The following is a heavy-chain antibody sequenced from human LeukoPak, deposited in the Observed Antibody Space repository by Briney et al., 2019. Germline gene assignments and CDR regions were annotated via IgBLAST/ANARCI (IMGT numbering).Heavy chain of an antibody. CDR3: AVDNIAAAGTPFDY. J-gene: IGHJ4*02. CDR2: IVVGSGNT. V-gene: IGHV1-58*02. Sequence: GTSVKVSCKASGFTFTSSAMQWVRQARGQRLEWLGWIVVGSGNTNYAQKFQERVTITRDMSTSTAYMELSSLRSEDTAVYYCAVDNIAAAGTPFDYWGQGTLVTVSS. CDR1: GFTFTSSA. D-gene: IGHD6-13*01.